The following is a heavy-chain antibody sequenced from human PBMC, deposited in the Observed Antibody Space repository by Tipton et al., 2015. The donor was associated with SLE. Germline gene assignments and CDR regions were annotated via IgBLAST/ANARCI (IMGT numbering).Heavy chain of an antibody. Sequence: TLSLTCTVSGYSISPYYWTWIRQTPGKGLEWIGYIHSSGTTNYNPSLKSRVTISVDTSKNQFSLKLSSVTAADTAVYYCARDARGSSHFDYWGQGTLVTVSS. D-gene: IGHD2-15*01. V-gene: IGHV4-59*01. CDR1: GYSISPYY. CDR2: IHSSGTT. J-gene: IGHJ4*02. CDR3: ARDARGSSHFDY.